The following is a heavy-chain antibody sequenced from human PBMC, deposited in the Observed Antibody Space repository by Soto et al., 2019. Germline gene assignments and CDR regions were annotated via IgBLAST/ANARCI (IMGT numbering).Heavy chain of an antibody. CDR2: IRSKAYGGTT. CDR3: TRDLPEVDSSSSGADDY. CDR1: GFTFGDYA. D-gene: IGHD6-6*01. V-gene: IGHV3-49*03. J-gene: IGHJ4*02. Sequence: GGSLRLSCTASGFTFGDYAMSWFRQAPGKGLEWVGFIRSKAYGGTTEYAASVKGRFTISRDDSKSIAYLQMNSLKTEDTAVYYCTRDLPEVDSSSSGADDYWGQGTLVTVSS.